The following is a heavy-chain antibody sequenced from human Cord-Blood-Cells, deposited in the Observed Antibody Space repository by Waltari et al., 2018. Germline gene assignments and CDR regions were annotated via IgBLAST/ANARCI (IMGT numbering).Heavy chain of an antibody. D-gene: IGHD2-2*01. CDR1: GFTFSSYG. J-gene: IGHJ4*02. Sequence: QVQLVESGGGVVQPGRSLRLSCAASGFTFSSYGMHWVRQAPGKGLEWVAVISYDGSNKYYADSVKGRFTISRDNSKNTLYLQMNSLRAEDTAVYYCAKDLMPDYWGQGTLVTVSS. CDR3: AKDLMPDY. CDR2: ISYDGSNK. V-gene: IGHV3-30*18.